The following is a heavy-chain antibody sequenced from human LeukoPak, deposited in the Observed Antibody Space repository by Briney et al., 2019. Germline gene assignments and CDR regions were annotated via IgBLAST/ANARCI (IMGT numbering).Heavy chain of an antibody. J-gene: IGHJ4*02. V-gene: IGHV3-7*04. CDR2: IKPDGSGK. CDR1: GFTFNNYW. Sequence: GGSLRLSCAASGFTFNNYWMNWARQAPGKGLEWVANIKPDGSGKYYADSVKGRFTISRDNAKDSLYLQINSLRGDDTAVYYCARESFEYWGQGVLVTVSS. CDR3: ARESFEY.